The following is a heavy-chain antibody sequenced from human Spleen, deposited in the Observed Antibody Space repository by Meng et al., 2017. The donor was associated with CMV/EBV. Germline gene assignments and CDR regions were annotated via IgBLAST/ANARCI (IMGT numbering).Heavy chain of an antibody. CDR1: VGSFMGCY. D-gene: IGHD3-3*01. V-gene: IGHV4-34*01. CDR3: ASGLTIFGPYDP. CDR2: INHSGST. J-gene: IGHJ5*02. Sequence: VQLTQWVTVLLSPSQTFSPTCSVYVGSFMGCYGSWLRQRPGKGLEWIGEINHSGSTNYNPSLKSRVTISVDTSKNQFSLKLSSVTAADTAVYYCASGLTIFGPYDPWGQGTLVTVSS.